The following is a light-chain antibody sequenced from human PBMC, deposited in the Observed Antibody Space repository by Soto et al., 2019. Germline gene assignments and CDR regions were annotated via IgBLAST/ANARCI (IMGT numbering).Light chain of an antibody. V-gene: IGKV1-39*01. J-gene: IGKJ2*01. Sequence: DIQMTQSPSSLSASVGDRVTITCRASQSLSGYLNWYQQKPVKAPKLLIYAASSFQSGVPSRFSGSGSGTDFTLTISSLQPEDFANYYCQQSYNTPWTFGQGTNLEIK. CDR1: QSLSGY. CDR2: AAS. CDR3: QQSYNTPWT.